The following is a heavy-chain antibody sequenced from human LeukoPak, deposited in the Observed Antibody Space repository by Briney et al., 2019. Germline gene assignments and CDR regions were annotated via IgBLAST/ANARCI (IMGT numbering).Heavy chain of an antibody. Sequence: PSETLSLTCTVSGGSISSYYWSWIRQPPGKGLEWIGYIYYSGSTNYNPSLKSRVTVSVDTPKNQFSLKLSSVTAADTAVYYCARLRNYYDSSGYYFDYWGQGTLVTVSS. D-gene: IGHD3-22*01. J-gene: IGHJ4*02. CDR2: IYYSGST. CDR1: GGSISSYY. V-gene: IGHV4-59*01. CDR3: ARLRNYYDSSGYYFDY.